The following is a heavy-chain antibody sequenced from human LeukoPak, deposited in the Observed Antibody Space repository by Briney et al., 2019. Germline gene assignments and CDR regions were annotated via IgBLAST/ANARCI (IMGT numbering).Heavy chain of an antibody. CDR2: IYYSGST. CDR1: GGSISSYY. CDR3: ARLSSRSSSRPLDY. D-gene: IGHD6-6*01. V-gene: IGHV4-59*01. J-gene: IGHJ4*02. Sequence: SETLSLTCTVSGGSISSYYWSWIRQPPGKGLEWIGYIYYSGSTNYNPSLKSRVTISVDTSKNQFSLKLSSVTAADTAVYYCARLSSRSSSRPLDYWGQGTLVTVSS.